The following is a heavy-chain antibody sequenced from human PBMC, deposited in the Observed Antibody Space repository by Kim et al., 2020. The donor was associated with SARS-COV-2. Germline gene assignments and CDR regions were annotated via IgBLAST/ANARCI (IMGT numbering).Heavy chain of an antibody. V-gene: IGHV1-69*02. CDR3: ARSTYYDNGDFDY. D-gene: IGHD3-22*01. Sequence: YAKKFQGRGPLTADKSTSTAYMGLSSLRSEDTAVYYCARSTYYDNGDFDYWGQGTLVTVSS. J-gene: IGHJ4*02.